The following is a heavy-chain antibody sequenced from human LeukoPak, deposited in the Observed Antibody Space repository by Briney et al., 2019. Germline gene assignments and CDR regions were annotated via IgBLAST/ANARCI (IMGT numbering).Heavy chain of an antibody. CDR3: AKDSSTSNYYYGLDI. V-gene: IGHV3-30*02. D-gene: IGHD6-13*01. CDR1: GFPFSSYG. Sequence: GGSLRLSCAASGFPFSSYGMHWVRQPPGEGLVGGSYISYDGGNKYYADSVKGRLTISRDNSKNTLYLQMNSLRGDDTGIYFCAKDSSTSNYYYGLDIWGQGTTVTVTS. CDR2: ISYDGGNK. J-gene: IGHJ6*02.